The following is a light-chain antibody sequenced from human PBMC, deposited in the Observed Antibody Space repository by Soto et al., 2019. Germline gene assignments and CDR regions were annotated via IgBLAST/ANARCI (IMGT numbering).Light chain of an antibody. CDR1: QSVSNNY. V-gene: IGKV3-20*01. J-gene: IGKJ1*01. Sequence: EIVLTQSPGTLSLSPGERATLSCRASQSVSNNYLAWYQQKPGQAPRLLIYGASNRATGIPDRFSGSGSGTDFTLAITRLEPEDFAVYYCQQYGGSPRTFGQGTKVDIK. CDR3: QQYGGSPRT. CDR2: GAS.